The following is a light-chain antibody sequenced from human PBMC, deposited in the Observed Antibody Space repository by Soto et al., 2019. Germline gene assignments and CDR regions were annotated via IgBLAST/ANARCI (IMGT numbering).Light chain of an antibody. CDR1: QDIQTY. CDR3: HHLNNYRPFT. Sequence: IPLTQSPSSLPASVGDRVSITCRASQDIQTYLAWYQQKRGEAPKRLISGTFTLQCGVPSRFNGSGAGTDFTLTVSRLQPEDFGTYYGHHLNNYRPFTFGRGDKV. J-gene: IGKJ3*01. CDR2: GTF. V-gene: IGKV1-9*01.